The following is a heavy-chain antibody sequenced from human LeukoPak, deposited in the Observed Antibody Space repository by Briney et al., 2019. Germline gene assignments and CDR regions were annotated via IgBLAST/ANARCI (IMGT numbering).Heavy chain of an antibody. J-gene: IGHJ4*02. Sequence: QPGGSLRLSCAASGFTFSSHGMHWVRQAPGKGPEWVAFIRYDGSNKYYADSVKGRFTISRDNSKNTLYLQMNSLRAEDTAAYYCANKYSGFGEFVLGYWGQGTLVTVSS. CDR3: ANKYSGFGEFVLGY. CDR1: GFTFSSHG. CDR2: IRYDGSNK. D-gene: IGHD3-10*01. V-gene: IGHV3-30*02.